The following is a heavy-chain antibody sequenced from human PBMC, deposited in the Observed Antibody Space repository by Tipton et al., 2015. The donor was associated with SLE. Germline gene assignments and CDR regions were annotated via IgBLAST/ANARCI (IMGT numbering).Heavy chain of an antibody. V-gene: IGHV3-33*01. D-gene: IGHD2-8*01. J-gene: IGHJ4*02. CDR1: GFRFSDYV. CDR2: IWFDGSDE. CDR3: ARGYCTDNICYGRPYFDY. Sequence: SLRLSCAASGFRFSDYVMHWVRQSPGKGLEWLALIWFDGSDEFYADSVKGRFTISRDNAKNLLFLQINSPRAEDTAVYYCARGYCTDNICYGRPYFDYWGQGTLVTVSS.